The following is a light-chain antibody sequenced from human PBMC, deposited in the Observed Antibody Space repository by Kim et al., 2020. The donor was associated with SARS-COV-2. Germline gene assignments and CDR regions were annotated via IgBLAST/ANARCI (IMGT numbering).Light chain of an antibody. CDR3: NSRDSSGNL. CDR2: GKN. V-gene: IGLV3-19*01. J-gene: IGLJ3*02. CDR1: SLRSYY. Sequence: SSELTQDPAVSVALGQTVRITCQGDSLRSYYASWYQQKPGQAPVLVIYGKNNRPSGIPDRFSGSSSGNTASLTITGAQAEDEADYYCNSRDSSGNLFSGG.